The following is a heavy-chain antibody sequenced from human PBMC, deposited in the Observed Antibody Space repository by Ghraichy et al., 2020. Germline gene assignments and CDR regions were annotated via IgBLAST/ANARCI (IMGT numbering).Heavy chain of an antibody. V-gene: IGHV1-18*01. Sequence: ASVKVSCKASGYTFTSYGISWVRQAPGQGLEWMGWISAYNGNTNYAQKLQGRVTMTTDTSTSTAYMELRSLRSDDTAVYYCARDEGSHDYGDYGPDYWGQGTLVTVAS. CDR1: GYTFTSYG. CDR2: ISAYNGNT. D-gene: IGHD4-17*01. CDR3: ARDEGSHDYGDYGPDY. J-gene: IGHJ4*02.